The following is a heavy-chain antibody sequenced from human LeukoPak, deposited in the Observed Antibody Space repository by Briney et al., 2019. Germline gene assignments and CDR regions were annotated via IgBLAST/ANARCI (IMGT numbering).Heavy chain of an antibody. CDR2: INHSGST. V-gene: IGHV4-34*01. CDR3: ARGRGVRGVIGDY. Sequence: PSETLSLTCAAYGGSFSGYYWSWIRQPPGKGLGWVGEINHSGSTNYNPSLKSRVTISVDTSKNSLSLKLSSVTAADTAVYYCARGRGVRGVIGDYWGQGTLVTVSS. J-gene: IGHJ4*02. CDR1: GGSFSGYY. D-gene: IGHD3-10*01.